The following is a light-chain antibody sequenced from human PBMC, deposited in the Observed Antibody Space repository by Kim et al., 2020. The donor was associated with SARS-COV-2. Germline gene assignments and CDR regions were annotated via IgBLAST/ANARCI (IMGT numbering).Light chain of an antibody. V-gene: IGLV3-19*01. CDR2: GKN. CDR3: NSRDSSGNHVV. J-gene: IGLJ2*01. Sequence: AWRQTVRITSQGDSLRSDYASWYQQKPGQAPVLVIYGKNNRPSGIPDRFSGSSSGNTDSLTITGAQAEDEADYYCNSRDSSGNHVVFGGGTQLTVL. CDR1: SLRSDY.